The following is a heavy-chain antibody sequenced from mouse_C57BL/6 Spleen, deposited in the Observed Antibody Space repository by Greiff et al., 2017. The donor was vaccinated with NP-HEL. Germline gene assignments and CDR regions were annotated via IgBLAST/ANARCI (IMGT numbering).Heavy chain of an antibody. CDR3: AKATTVVATDYFDD. D-gene: IGHD1-1*01. CDR2: IYPRSGNT. V-gene: IGHV1-81*01. Sequence: VQLQQSGAELARPGASVKLSCKASGYTFTSYGISWVKQRTGQGLEWIGEIYPRSGNTYYNEKFKGKATLTADKSSSTAYMELRSLTSEDSAVYFCAKATTVVATDYFDDWGKGTTLTVSS. CDR1: GYTFTSYG. J-gene: IGHJ2*01.